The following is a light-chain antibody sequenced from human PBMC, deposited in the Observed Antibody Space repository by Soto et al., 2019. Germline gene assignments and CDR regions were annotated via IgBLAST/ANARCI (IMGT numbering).Light chain of an antibody. CDR2: EVS. J-gene: IGLJ2*01. CDR3: CSHAGSHVI. V-gene: IGLV2-23*02. CDR1: TSDVGTYKF. Sequence: QSVLTQSASVSGSPGQSITISCTGTTSDVGTYKFVSWYQQHPGIAPKLMIYEVSERPSGVSNRFSGSKSGNTASLTISGLQAEDEADYYCCSHAGSHVIFGGGTKLTVL.